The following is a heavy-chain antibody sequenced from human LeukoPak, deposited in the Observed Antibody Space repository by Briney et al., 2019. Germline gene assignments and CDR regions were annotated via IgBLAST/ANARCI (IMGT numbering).Heavy chain of an antibody. CDR3: ARDSSGGSLDWFDP. J-gene: IGHJ5*02. V-gene: IGHV4-39*07. CDR1: GGSISSSSYY. Sequence: SETLSLTCTVSGGSISSSSYYWGWIRQPPGKGLGWIGSIYYSGSTYYNPSLKSRVTISVDTSKNQFSLKLSSVTAADTAVYYCARDSSGGSLDWFDPWGQGTLVTVSS. D-gene: IGHD1-26*01. CDR2: IYYSGST.